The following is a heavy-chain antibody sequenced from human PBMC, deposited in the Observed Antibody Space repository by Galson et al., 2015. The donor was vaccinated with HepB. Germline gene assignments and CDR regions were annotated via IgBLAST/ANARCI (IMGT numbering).Heavy chain of an antibody. D-gene: IGHD1-20*01. Sequence: SVKVSCKASGGTFSTYYISWVRQAPGQGLEWVGGIIPICSITKSTQEFQGRVTMNVYESTTTAYMELSILRSEDSAVYYCATVGVTGTFFYYFDYWGQGALVTVSS. J-gene: IGHJ4*02. CDR1: GGTFSTYY. CDR2: IIPICSIT. CDR3: ATVGVTGTFFYYFDY. V-gene: IGHV1-69*13.